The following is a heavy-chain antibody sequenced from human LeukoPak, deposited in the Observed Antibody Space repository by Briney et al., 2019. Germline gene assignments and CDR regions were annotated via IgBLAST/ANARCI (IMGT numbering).Heavy chain of an antibody. CDR3: ARDRPEYYGGFDY. V-gene: IGHV1-69*13. J-gene: IGHJ4*02. Sequence: SVKVSCKASGGTFSSYAISWVRQAPGQGLEWRGGIIPIFGTANYAQKFQGRVTITADESTSTAYMELSSLRSEDTAVYYCARDRPEYYGGFDYWGQGTLVTVSS. D-gene: IGHD3-10*01. CDR1: GGTFSSYA. CDR2: IIPIFGTA.